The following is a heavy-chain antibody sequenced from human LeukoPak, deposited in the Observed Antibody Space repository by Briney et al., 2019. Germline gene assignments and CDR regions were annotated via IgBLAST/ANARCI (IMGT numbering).Heavy chain of an antibody. CDR2: IIPIFGTA. CDR3: AGDCGGDCYSPAPDAFDI. CDR1: GGTFSSYA. J-gene: IGHJ3*02. D-gene: IGHD2-21*01. V-gene: IGHV1-69*01. Sequence: SSVKVSCKASGGTFSSYAISWVRQAPGQGLEWMGGIIPIFGTANYAQKFQGRVTITADESTSTAYMELSSLRSEDTAVYYCAGDCGGDCYSPAPDAFDIWGQGTMVTVSS.